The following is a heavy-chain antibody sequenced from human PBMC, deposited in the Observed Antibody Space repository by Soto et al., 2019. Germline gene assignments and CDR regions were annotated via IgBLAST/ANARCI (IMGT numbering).Heavy chain of an antibody. Sequence: SETLSLTCSVSGGSISSGGYYWSWVRRHPGKGLEWIGYISYSGSAYYNPSLKSRASVSVDTSKNQFSLKMRSVTAADTAVYYCAREDSIIIPAVSDFWGQGTLVTVSS. D-gene: IGHD2-2*01. V-gene: IGHV4-31*03. CDR2: ISYSGSA. J-gene: IGHJ4*02. CDR1: GGSISSGGYY. CDR3: AREDSIIIPAVSDF.